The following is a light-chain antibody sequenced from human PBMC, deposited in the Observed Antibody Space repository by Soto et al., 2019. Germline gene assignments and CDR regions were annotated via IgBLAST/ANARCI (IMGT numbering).Light chain of an antibody. V-gene: IGKV1-6*01. J-gene: IGKJ2*01. Sequence: AIPMAQSPSSLSASVGDRVTITCRASQGIGNDLSWYQQKPGRAPKLLIYAASTLQNGVPSTFSGSGSGTDFTLTISSLQPEGFATYYCLQDYTHPYTFGQGTKLEIK. CDR3: LQDYTHPYT. CDR1: QGIGND. CDR2: AAS.